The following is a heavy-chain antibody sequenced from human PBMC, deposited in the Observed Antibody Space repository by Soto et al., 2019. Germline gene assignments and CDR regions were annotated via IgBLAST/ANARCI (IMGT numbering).Heavy chain of an antibody. J-gene: IGHJ4*02. CDR2: ISGYNGDT. CDR3: AREGSYHDFDY. V-gene: IGHV1-18*01. CDR1: GYTFTSYG. Sequence: ASVKVSCKASGYTFTSYGISWVRQAPGQGLAWMGWISGYNGDTNYAQKFQGRVTLTTDTSTSTAYLEVMTLRSDDTAVYYCAREGSYHDFDYWGLGTLVTVSS. D-gene: IGHD3-22*01.